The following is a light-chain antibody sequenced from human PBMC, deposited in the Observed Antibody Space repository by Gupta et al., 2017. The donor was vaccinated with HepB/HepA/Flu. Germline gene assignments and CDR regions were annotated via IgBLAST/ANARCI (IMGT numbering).Light chain of an antibody. J-gene: IGKJ1*01. Sequence: EIVLTQSHGTLSLSPGEIATLSCRASQVVPNNYLAWYQQKPGQAPTLLIDGASSRATGIPDRFSGSGSGAEFTLTIIRVEPEDFAVYFCQQYGSSPVTFGQGTKVEIK. CDR3: QQYGSSPVT. CDR1: QVVPNNY. V-gene: IGKV3-20*01. CDR2: GAS.